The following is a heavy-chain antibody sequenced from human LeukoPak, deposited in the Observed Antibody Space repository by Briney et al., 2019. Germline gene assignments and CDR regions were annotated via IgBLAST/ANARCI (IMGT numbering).Heavy chain of an antibody. CDR2: INPSGGST. D-gene: IGHD2-2*01. Sequence: ASVKVSCKASGYTFTSYYMHWVRQAPGQGLEWMGIINPSGGSTSYAQKFQGRVTMTRDMSTSTVYMALSSLRSEDTAVYYWAREGDIVAVPAPYEQIRGFDPWGQGTLVTVSS. CDR1: GYTFTSYY. J-gene: IGHJ5*02. CDR3: AREGDIVAVPAPYEQIRGFDP. V-gene: IGHV1-46*01.